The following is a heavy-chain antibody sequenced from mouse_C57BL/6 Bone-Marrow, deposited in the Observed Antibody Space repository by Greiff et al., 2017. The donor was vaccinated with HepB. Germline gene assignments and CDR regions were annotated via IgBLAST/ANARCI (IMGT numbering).Heavy chain of an antibody. Sequence: VHLVESGAELARPGASVKMSCKASGYTFTSYTMHWVKQRPGQGLEWIGYINPSSGYTKYNQKFKDKATLTADKSSSTAYMQLSSLTSEDSAVYYCARSGDGYYRYFDVWGTGTTVTVSS. D-gene: IGHD2-3*01. V-gene: IGHV1-4*01. J-gene: IGHJ1*03. CDR3: ARSGDGYYRYFDV. CDR2: INPSSGYT. CDR1: GYTFTSYT.